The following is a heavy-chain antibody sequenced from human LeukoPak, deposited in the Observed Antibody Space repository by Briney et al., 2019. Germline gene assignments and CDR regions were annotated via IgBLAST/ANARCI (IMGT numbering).Heavy chain of an antibody. Sequence: GGSLRLSCAASGFTFSDYYMSWIRQAPGKGLEWVSYISSSGSTIYYADSAKGRFTISRDNAKNSLYLHMNSLRAEDTAVYYCARLWGWLQDDAFDIWGQGTMVTVSS. J-gene: IGHJ3*02. CDR1: GFTFSDYY. CDR2: ISSSGSTI. CDR3: ARLWGWLQDDAFDI. V-gene: IGHV3-11*04. D-gene: IGHD5-24*01.